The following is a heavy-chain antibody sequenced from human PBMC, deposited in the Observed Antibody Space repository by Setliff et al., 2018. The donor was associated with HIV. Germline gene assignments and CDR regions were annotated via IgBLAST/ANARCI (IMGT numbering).Heavy chain of an antibody. CDR3: AKDRGSGYYSPSDY. V-gene: IGHV3-11*05. J-gene: IGHJ4*02. CDR2: ISSSSSYT. D-gene: IGHD3-22*01. Sequence: NPSETLSLTCTVSGGSFIGSSFQSTWIRQAPGKGLEWVSYISSSSSYTNYADSVKGRFTISRDNAKNSLYLQMSSLRAEDTAVYYCAKDRGSGYYSPSDYWGQGTLITVSS. CDR1: GGSFIG.